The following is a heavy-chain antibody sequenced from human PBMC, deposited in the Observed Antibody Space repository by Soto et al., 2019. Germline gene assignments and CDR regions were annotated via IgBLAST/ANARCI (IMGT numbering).Heavy chain of an antibody. CDR2: IIPIFGTA. D-gene: IGHD2-21*02. CDR3: AREHIVVVTAIYYYYYGMDV. CDR1: GGTFSRYA. V-gene: IGHV1-69*13. Sequence: SVKVSCKASGGTFSRYAISWVRQATGEGLEWMGGIIPIFGTANYAQKFQGRVTITADESTSTAYMELSSLRSEDTAVYYCAREHIVVVTAIYYYYYGMDVWGQVTTVTVSS. J-gene: IGHJ6*02.